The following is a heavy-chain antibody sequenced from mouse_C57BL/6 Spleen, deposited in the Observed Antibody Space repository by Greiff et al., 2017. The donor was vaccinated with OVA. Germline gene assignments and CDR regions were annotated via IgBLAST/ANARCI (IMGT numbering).Heavy chain of an antibody. V-gene: IGHV1-75*01. J-gene: IGHJ2*01. CDR1: GYTFTDYY. CDR3: AGSSTMVTTGGFDY. D-gene: IGHD2-2*01. Sequence: QVQLQQSGPELVKPGASVKISCKASGYTFTDYYINWVKQRPGQGLEWIGWIFPGSGSTYYNEKFKGKATLTVDKSSSTAYMLLSSLTSEDSAVYFCAGSSTMVTTGGFDYWGQGTTLTVSS. CDR2: IFPGSGST.